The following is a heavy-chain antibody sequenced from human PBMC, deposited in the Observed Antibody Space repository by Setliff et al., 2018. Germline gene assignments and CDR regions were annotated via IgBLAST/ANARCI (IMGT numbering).Heavy chain of an antibody. CDR3: ARGGTYRYFDY. CDR2: VYYTGTA. V-gene: IGHV4-59*01. Sequence: KTSETLSLTCTVSGDSISGTYYWSWIRQPPGKGLEFIGYVYYTGTANYDPSLKTRVTMSVDTSKNQFSLKLSSVIAADTALYYCARGGTYRYFDYWGQGTLVTVSS. CDR1: GDSISGTYY. J-gene: IGHJ4*02.